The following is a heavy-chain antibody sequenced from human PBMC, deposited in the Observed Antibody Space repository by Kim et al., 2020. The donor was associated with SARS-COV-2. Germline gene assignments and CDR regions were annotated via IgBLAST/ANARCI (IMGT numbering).Heavy chain of an antibody. Sequence: SVKVSCKASGGTFSSYAISWVRQAPGQGLEWMGGIIPIFGTANYAQKFQGRVTITADESTSTAYMELSSLRSEDTAVYYCARPRLGGSGEIRPLDAFDIWGQGTMVTVSS. J-gene: IGHJ3*02. V-gene: IGHV1-69*13. CDR1: GGTFSSYA. D-gene: IGHD2-15*01. CDR2: IIPIFGTA. CDR3: ARPRLGGSGEIRPLDAFDI.